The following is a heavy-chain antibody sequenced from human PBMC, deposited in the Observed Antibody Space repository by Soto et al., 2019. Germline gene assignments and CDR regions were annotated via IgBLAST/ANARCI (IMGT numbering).Heavy chain of an antibody. CDR1: GGTFSSYA. CDR2: IIPIFGTA. D-gene: IGHD6-13*01. V-gene: IGHV1-69*13. J-gene: IGHJ6*02. Sequence: GASVKVSCKASGGTFSSYAISWVRQAPGQGLEWMGGIIPIFGTANYAQKFQGRVTITADESTSTAYMELSSLRSEDTAVYYCATGWIAAAGTGTAYYYYGMDVWGQGTTVTVSS. CDR3: ATGWIAAAGTGTAYYYYGMDV.